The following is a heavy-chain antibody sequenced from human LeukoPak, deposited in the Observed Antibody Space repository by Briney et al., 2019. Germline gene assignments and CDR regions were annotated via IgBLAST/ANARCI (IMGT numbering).Heavy chain of an antibody. Sequence: PGGSLSLSCALSGFTFGVYGMHGFRQTPRRGREWVAVIAYDGSRAFYADSVKGRSTTSSDNPKNTMSGQVSDLRAAHTAVYHCKRYKNGHFDYWGQGTLVTVSS. J-gene: IGHJ4*02. CDR2: IAYDGSRA. CDR1: GFTFGVYG. D-gene: IGHD1-14*01. V-gene: IGHV3-33*01. CDR3: KRYKNGHFDY.